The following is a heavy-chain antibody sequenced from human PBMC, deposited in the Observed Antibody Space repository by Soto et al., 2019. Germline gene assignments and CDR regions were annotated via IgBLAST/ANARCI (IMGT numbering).Heavy chain of an antibody. Sequence: QVQLVESGGGVVQPGTSLRLSCEASGFTFNSFGMHWVRQAPGKGLEWVAVIWHDGTNEYYVDSVKGRFTISRDNSKDTLYLQMNNLRAEDTAVYYCARTGLQIVQATSYSYGLDVWGQGTTVTVSS. CDR2: IWHDGTNE. J-gene: IGHJ6*02. D-gene: IGHD2-8*01. CDR1: GFTFNSFG. CDR3: ARTGLQIVQATSYSYGLDV. V-gene: IGHV3-33*01.